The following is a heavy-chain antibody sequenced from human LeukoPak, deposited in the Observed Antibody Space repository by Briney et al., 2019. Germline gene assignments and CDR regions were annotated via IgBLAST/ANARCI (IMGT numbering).Heavy chain of an antibody. V-gene: IGHV4-34*01. D-gene: IGHD3-22*01. CDR1: GGSFSGYY. CDR3: ARELRYDNSDSGAF. J-gene: IGHJ3*01. CDR2: INHSGSA. Sequence: SETLSLTCAVYGGSFSGYYWTWIRQTPGKGVEWIGEINHSGSANYNPSLKSRVTVSVDTSKNQFSLKMTSLTAADTALYYCARELRYDNSDSGAFWGQGTVVTVSS.